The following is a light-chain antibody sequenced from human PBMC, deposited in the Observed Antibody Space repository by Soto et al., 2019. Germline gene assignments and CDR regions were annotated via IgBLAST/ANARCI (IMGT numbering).Light chain of an antibody. Sequence: DIQMTQSPSTLSASVGDRLTITCRASQSISSWVAWYQQKPGKPPKLLIYDASSLESGVPSRFSGSVSGTDFSLTITSLQPDDSATYYCQQYHSYYPWTFGQGTKVAIE. CDR2: DAS. V-gene: IGKV1-5*01. CDR1: QSISSW. J-gene: IGKJ1*01. CDR3: QQYHSYYPWT.